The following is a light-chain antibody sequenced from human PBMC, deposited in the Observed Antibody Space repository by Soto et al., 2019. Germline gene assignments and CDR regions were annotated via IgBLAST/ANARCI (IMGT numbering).Light chain of an antibody. CDR2: DVT. CDR3: CSFAGSYSYV. CDR1: SNDVGGNNY. J-gene: IGLJ1*01. Sequence: QSALTQPASVSGSPGQSITISCTGTSNDVGGNNYVSWYQQHPGKAPKLIVYDVTERPSGVPDRFSGSKSGNTASLTISGLQAEDEADYSCCSFAGSYSYVFGTGTKVTVL. V-gene: IGLV2-11*01.